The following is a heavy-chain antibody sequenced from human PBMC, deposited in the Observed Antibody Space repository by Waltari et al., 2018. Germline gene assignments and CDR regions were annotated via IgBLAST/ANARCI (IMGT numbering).Heavy chain of an antibody. CDR3: ARTIEEAGSRNAFDI. V-gene: IGHV3-23*01. CDR1: GFTFSRYV. J-gene: IGHJ3*02. Sequence: EVQLLESGGGLVQPGGSLRLSCAASGFTFSRYVLSWVRQAPGKGLEWVSSISGGGGGTYYADSVKGHFTISRDNSKNTVYLQMNSLRAEDTAVYYCARTIEEAGSRNAFDIWGQGTMVTVSS. CDR2: ISGGGGGT. D-gene: IGHD3-10*01.